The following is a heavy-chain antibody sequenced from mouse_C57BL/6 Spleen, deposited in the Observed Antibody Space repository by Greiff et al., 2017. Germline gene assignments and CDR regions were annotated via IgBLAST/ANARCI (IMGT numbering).Heavy chain of an antibody. V-gene: IGHV5-9*01. Sequence: EVHLVESGGGLVKPGGSLKLSCAASGFTFSSYTMSWVRQTPEKRLEWVATISGGGGNTYYPDSVKGRFTISRDNAKNSLYLQMRSLRSEDTALYYCARQTVRYFDVWGTGTTVTVSS. D-gene: IGHD1-1*01. CDR2: ISGGGGNT. CDR1: GFTFSSYT. CDR3: ARQTVRYFDV. J-gene: IGHJ1*03.